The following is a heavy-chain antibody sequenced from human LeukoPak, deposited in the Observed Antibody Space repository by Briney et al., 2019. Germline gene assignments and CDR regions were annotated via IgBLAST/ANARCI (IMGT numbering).Heavy chain of an antibody. J-gene: IGHJ4*02. V-gene: IGHV6-1*01. Sequence: SQTLSLTCAISGDSVSTNNVAWNWIRQSPSRGLEWLGRTYYRSKWYNDYAVSVKSRIIINPDTSKNQFSLQLNSVTPADTAVYYCAREDLGAAYFDFWGQGTLVTVSS. D-gene: IGHD3-16*01. CDR3: AREDLGAAYFDF. CDR1: GDSVSTNNVA. CDR2: TYYRSKWYN.